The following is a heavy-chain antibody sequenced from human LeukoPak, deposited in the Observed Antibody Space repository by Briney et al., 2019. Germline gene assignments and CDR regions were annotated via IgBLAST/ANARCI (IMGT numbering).Heavy chain of an antibody. CDR1: GFTFSSYS. J-gene: IGHJ4*02. Sequence: GGSLRLSCAASGFTFSSYSMNWVRQAPGKGLEWVSSIRSSSSYIYYADSVKGRFTISRDNAKNSLYLQMNSLRAEDTAVYYCARVSYSSGWYDYWGQGTLVTVSS. CDR2: IRSSSSYI. V-gene: IGHV3-21*01. D-gene: IGHD6-19*01. CDR3: ARVSYSSGWYDY.